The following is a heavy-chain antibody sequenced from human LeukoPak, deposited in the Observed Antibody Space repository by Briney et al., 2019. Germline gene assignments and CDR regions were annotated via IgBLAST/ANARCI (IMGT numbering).Heavy chain of an antibody. V-gene: IGHV4-38-2*02. J-gene: IGHJ4*02. Sequence: SETLSLTCTVSGYLISSGYYWGWIRRPPGKGLEWVASMFHSGTTYYNPSLVSRVTISIDTYNNQFSLKLNSMTAADTAVYYCARGTGFGEPIDYWGQGTLVTVSS. D-gene: IGHD3-10*01. CDR2: MFHSGTT. CDR3: ARGTGFGEPIDY. CDR1: GYLISSGYY.